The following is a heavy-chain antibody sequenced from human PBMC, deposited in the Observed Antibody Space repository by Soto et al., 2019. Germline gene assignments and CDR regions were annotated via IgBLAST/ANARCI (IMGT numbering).Heavy chain of an antibody. Sequence: SETLSLTCTVSGGSISSSSYYWGWIRQPPGKGLEWIGSIYYSGSTYYNPSLKSRVTISVDTSKNQFSLKLSSVTAADTAVYYCARRGSSWPPDYYGMDVWGQGTTVTVSS. CDR3: ARRGSSWPPDYYGMDV. V-gene: IGHV4-39*01. CDR2: IYYSGST. J-gene: IGHJ6*02. D-gene: IGHD6-13*01. CDR1: GGSISSSSYY.